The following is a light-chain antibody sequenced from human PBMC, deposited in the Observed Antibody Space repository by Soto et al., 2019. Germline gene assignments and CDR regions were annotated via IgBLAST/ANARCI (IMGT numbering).Light chain of an antibody. J-gene: IGKJ1*01. Sequence: ETGFTQSPGTLSLSPGERATLSCRASQSVSSTYLAWYQQRPGQAPRLLIYGASSRATGIPDRFSGSGSGTDFTLTISRLEPEDFAVYYCQQYGSSPWTFGQGT. CDR2: GAS. CDR1: QSVSSTY. CDR3: QQYGSSPWT. V-gene: IGKV3-20*01.